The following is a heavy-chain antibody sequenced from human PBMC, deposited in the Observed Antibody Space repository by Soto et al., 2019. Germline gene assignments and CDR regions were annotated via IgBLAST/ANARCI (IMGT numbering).Heavy chain of an antibody. CDR3: ARGRNMVRGPPDY. CDR2: INHSGST. D-gene: IGHD3-10*01. Sequence: SDTLTLTCAVYGGYFRGYCWSWIREPPGKGLEWIGEINHSGSTNYNPSLKSRVTISVDTSKNQFSLKLSSVTAADTAVYYCARGRNMVRGPPDYWRQGTLVTVSS. V-gene: IGHV4-34*01. CDR1: GGYFRGYC. J-gene: IGHJ4*02.